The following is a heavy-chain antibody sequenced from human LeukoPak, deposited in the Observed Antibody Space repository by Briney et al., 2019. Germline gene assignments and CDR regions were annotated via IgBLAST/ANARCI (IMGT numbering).Heavy chain of an antibody. V-gene: IGHV4-31*03. D-gene: IGHD2-21*02. Sequence: PSETLSLTCTVSGGSISSGGYYWSWIRQHPGKGLEWIGYIYYSGSTYYNPSLKSRVTMSVDTSKNQFSLKLSSVTAADTAVYYCVRVYGSDFAHFDYWGQGTLVTVSS. CDR2: IYYSGST. CDR1: GGSISSGGYY. CDR3: VRVYGSDFAHFDY. J-gene: IGHJ4*02.